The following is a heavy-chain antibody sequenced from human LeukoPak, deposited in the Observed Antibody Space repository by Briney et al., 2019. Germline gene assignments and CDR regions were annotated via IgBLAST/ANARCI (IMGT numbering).Heavy chain of an antibody. Sequence: GGSLRLSCAASGFTFSSYSMNWVRQAPGKGLEWVSSISSGSSYIYYADSVKGRFTISRDNAKNSLYLQMNSLRAEDTAVYYCARGSVSGYGMWVYGMDVWGQGTTVTVSS. CDR3: ARGSVSGYGMWVYGMDV. CDR1: GFTFSSYS. D-gene: IGHD5-12*01. J-gene: IGHJ6*02. V-gene: IGHV3-21*01. CDR2: ISSGSSYI.